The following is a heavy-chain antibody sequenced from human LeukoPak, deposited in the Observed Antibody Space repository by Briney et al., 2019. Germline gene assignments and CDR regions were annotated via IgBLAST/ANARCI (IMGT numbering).Heavy chain of an antibody. D-gene: IGHD6-13*01. V-gene: IGHV4-59*08. Sequence: SETLSLTCTVSGGSLSSYYWSWIRQPPGKGLEWIGYIYYSGSTNYNPSLKSRVTISVDTSKNQFSLKLSSVTAADTAVYYCARLGEAYSSSWYGLDWFDPWGQGTLVTVSS. CDR2: IYYSGST. J-gene: IGHJ5*02. CDR1: GGSLSSYY. CDR3: ARLGEAYSSSWYGLDWFDP.